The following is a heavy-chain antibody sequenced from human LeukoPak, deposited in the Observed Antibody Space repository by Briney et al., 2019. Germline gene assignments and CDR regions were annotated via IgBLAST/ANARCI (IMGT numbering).Heavy chain of an antibody. Sequence: PSETLSLTCTVSGGSISSYYWSWIRQPPGKGLEWIGYIYYSGSTNYNPSLKSRVTISVDTSKNQFSLKLSSVTAADTAVYYCARWSGSYSYYSDYWGQGTLVTVSS. CDR1: GGSISSYY. CDR2: IYYSGST. D-gene: IGHD1-26*01. V-gene: IGHV4-59*01. J-gene: IGHJ4*02. CDR3: ARWSGSYSYYSDY.